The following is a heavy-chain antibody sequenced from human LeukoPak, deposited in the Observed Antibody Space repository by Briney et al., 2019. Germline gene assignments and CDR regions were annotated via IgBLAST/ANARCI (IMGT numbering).Heavy chain of an antibody. V-gene: IGHV1-2*02. D-gene: IGHD6-13*01. CDR1: GYTFTGYY. J-gene: IGHJ6*02. CDR3: ASPAAGSPYYYYGMDV. CDR2: INPNSGGT. Sequence: ASVKVSCKASGYTFTGYYMHWVRQAPGQGLEWMGWINPNSGGTNYAQKFQGRVTMTRDTSISTAYMEPSRLRSDDTAVYYCASPAAGSPYYYYGMDVWGQGTTVTVSS.